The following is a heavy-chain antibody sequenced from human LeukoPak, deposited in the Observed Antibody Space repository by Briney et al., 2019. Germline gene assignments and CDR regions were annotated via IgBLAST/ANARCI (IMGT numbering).Heavy chain of an antibody. V-gene: IGHV1-69*13. CDR1: GYTFNGYY. CDR2: IIPIFGTA. J-gene: IGHJ4*02. CDR3: ARGSSYSGSYIDY. Sequence: SVKVSCKASGYTFNGYYMHWVRQAPGQGLEWMGGIIPIFGTANYAQKFQGRVTITADESTSTAYMELSSLRSEDTAVYYCARGSSYSGSYIDYWGQGTLVTVSS. D-gene: IGHD1-26*01.